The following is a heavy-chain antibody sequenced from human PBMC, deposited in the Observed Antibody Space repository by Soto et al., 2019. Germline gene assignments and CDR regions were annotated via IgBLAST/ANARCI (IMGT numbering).Heavy chain of an antibody. V-gene: IGHV1-46*03. CDR3: ASLSEDYGDYSSSENWFDP. J-gene: IGHJ5*02. Sequence: ASVKVSCKASGYTFTSYYMHWVRQAPGQGLEWMGIINPSGGSTSYAQKFQGRVTMTRDTSTSTVYMELSSLRSEDTAVYYCASLSEDYGDYSSSENWFDPWGQGTLVTSPQ. CDR1: GYTFTSYY. D-gene: IGHD4-17*01. CDR2: INPSGGST.